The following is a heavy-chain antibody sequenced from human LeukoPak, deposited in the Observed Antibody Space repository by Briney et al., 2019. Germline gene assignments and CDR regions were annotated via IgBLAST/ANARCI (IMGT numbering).Heavy chain of an antibody. CDR2: ISSSGSTI. J-gene: IGHJ6*04. Sequence: GGSLRLSCAASGFTFISYWMSWVRQAPGKGLEWVSYISSSGSTIYYADSVKGRFTISRDNAKNSVYLQMHSLRVDDTAMYYCAREWDVWGKGTTVTVSS. V-gene: IGHV3-48*01. CDR3: AREWDV. CDR1: GFTFISYW.